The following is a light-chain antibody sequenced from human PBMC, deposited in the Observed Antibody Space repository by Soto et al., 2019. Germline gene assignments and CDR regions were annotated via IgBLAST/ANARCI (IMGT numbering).Light chain of an antibody. CDR2: DVS. J-gene: IGKJ5*01. CDR1: QSVSFY. CDR3: HQRQYWPPIT. V-gene: IGKV3-11*01. Sequence: EIVLTQSPATLSFSPGERATLSCRASQSVSFYLAWYQQKPGQAPRLLVYDVSNRAPGVPARFSGSGSETDFTLTISSLGPEDFAIYYCHQRQYWPPITFGQGTRLEIK.